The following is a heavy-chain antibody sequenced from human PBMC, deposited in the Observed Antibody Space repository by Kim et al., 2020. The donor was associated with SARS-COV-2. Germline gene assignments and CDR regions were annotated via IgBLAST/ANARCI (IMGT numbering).Heavy chain of an antibody. J-gene: IGHJ6*02. V-gene: IGHV3-74*01. D-gene: IGHD5-18*01. CDR3: ARDLRTSPIQLWSYYYYGMDV. CDR1: GFTFSSYW. CDR2: INSDGSST. Sequence: GGSLRLSCAASGFTFSSYWMHWVRQAPGKGLVWVSRINSDGSSTSYADSVKGRFTISRDNAKNTLYLQMNSLRAEDTAVYYCARDLRTSPIQLWSYYYYGMDVWGQGTTVTVSS.